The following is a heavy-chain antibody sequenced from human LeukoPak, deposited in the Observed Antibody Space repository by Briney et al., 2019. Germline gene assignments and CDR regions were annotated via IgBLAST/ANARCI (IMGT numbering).Heavy chain of an antibody. Sequence: ASVKVSCKASGYTFTGYYMHWVRQAPGQGLEWMGRINPNSGGTNYAQKFQGRVTMTRDTSVITGYMELTRLRSDDTAVYFCARDSLTLRGVDYYYMDVWGKGTTVTVSS. J-gene: IGHJ6*03. CDR2: INPNSGGT. CDR3: ARDSLTLRGVDYYYMDV. CDR1: GYTFTGYY. V-gene: IGHV1-2*06. D-gene: IGHD3-10*01.